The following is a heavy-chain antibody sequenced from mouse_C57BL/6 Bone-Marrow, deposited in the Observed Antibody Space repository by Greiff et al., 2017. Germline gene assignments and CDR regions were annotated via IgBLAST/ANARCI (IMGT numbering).Heavy chain of an antibody. J-gene: IGHJ2*01. CDR1: GYTFTDYA. D-gene: IGHD2-3*01. V-gene: IGHV1-67*01. Sequence: VKLVESGPELVRPGVSVKISCKGSGYTFTDYAMHWVKQSHAKSLEWIGVISTYYGEASYNQKFKDKATMTVDKSSSTAYMELARLTSEDSAVYYCARWRIYDGSPIDYWGQGTTLTVSS. CDR3: ARWRIYDGSPIDY. CDR2: ISTYYGEA.